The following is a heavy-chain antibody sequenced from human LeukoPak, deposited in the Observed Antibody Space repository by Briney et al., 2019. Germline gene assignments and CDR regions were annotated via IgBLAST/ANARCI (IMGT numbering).Heavy chain of an antibody. D-gene: IGHD3-22*01. CDR3: ARGSYDSSGYARFDP. V-gene: IGHV4-59*01. J-gene: IGHJ5*02. CDR1: GGSISSYY. CDR2: IYYSGST. Sequence: SETLSLTCTVSGGSISSYYWSWIRQPPGKGLEWIGYIYYSGSTNYNPSLKSRVTISVDTSKNQFSLKLSSVTAVDTAVYYCARGSYDSSGYARFDPWGQGTLVTVSS.